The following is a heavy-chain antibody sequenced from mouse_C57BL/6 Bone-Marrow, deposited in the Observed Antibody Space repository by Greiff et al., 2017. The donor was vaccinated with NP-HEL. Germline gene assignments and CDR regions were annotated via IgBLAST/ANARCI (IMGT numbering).Heavy chain of an antibody. D-gene: IGHD2-1*01. V-gene: IGHV1-64*01. CDR3: ARWIYYYWFAY. CDR2: IHPNSGST. J-gene: IGHJ3*01. Sequence: QVQLQQPGAELVKPGASVKLSCKASGYTFTSYWMHWVKQRPGQGLEWIGMIHPNSGSTNYNEKFKSKATLTVDKSSSTAYMQLSRLTSEDSAVYYFARWIYYYWFAYWGQGTLVTVSA. CDR1: GYTFTSYW.